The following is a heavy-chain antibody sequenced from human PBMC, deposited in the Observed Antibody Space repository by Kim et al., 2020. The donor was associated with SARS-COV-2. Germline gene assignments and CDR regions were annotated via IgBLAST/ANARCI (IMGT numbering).Heavy chain of an antibody. J-gene: IGHJ6*02. CDR3: ARDMGSSQPVYYDSSGYFREVYYYYGMDV. CDR2: IYWDDDK. Sequence: SGPTLVKPTQTLTLTCTFSGFSLSTSGVGVGWIRQPPGKALEWLALIYWDDDKRYSPSLKSRLTITKDNSKNQVVLTMTNMDPVDTATYYCARDMGSSQPVYYDSSGYFREVYYYYGMDVWGQGTTVTVSS. CDR1: GFSLSTSGVG. V-gene: IGHV2-5*02. D-gene: IGHD3-22*01.